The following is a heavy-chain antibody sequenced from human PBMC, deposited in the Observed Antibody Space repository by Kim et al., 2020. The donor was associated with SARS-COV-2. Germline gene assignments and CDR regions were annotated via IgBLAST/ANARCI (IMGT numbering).Heavy chain of an antibody. CDR3: AREAWLSGWRMDV. CDR2: IYYSGST. D-gene: IGHD3-22*01. Sequence: SETLSLTCTVSGGSISSYYWSWIRQPPGKGLEWIGYIYYSGSTNYNPSLKCRVTISVDTSKNQFSLKLSSVTAADTAVYYCAREAWLSGWRMDVWGQGTT. CDR1: GGSISSYY. V-gene: IGHV4-59*13. J-gene: IGHJ6*02.